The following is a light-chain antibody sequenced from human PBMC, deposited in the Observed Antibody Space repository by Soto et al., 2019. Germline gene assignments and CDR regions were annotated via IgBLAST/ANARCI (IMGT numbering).Light chain of an antibody. J-gene: IGKJ1*01. V-gene: IGKV3-15*01. Sequence: EIVLTQSPGTLSLSPGERATLSCRASQSVSSNNLAWYQQNLGRAPRLLIYGASTRATGIPARFSGSGSGTEFTLTISSLQSEDFAVYYCQQYNNWPPVTFGQGTKVDNK. CDR3: QQYNNWPPVT. CDR1: QSVSSN. CDR2: GAS.